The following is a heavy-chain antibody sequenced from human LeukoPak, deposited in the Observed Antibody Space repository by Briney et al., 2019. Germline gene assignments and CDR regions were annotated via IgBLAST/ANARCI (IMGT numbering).Heavy chain of an antibody. J-gene: IGHJ6*03. Sequence: PGGSLRLSCAASGFTLSRYAMHWARQAPGKGLEWVAFIGYDGSNQYYADSMKCRFTISRDNSKNTLYLQMNSLRVEDTAVYYCAITDQSGSGNGHYSMDVWGKRTTVTVSS. D-gene: IGHD3-10*01. CDR1: GFTLSRYA. CDR2: IGYDGSNQ. CDR3: AITDQSGSGNGHYSMDV. V-gene: IGHV3-30*02.